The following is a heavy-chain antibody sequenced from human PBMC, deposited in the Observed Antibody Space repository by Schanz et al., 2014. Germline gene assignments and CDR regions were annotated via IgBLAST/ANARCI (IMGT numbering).Heavy chain of an antibody. J-gene: IGHJ5*02. CDR1: GFTFSGFW. CDR2: IKKDGSEK. Sequence: EVQLAESGGGLVQPGGSLRLSCAASGFTFSGFWMTWVRQAPGKGLEWVANIKKDGSEKYYVDSVKGRFTISRDNAKNSLFLQMNSLRPEDTAVYCCARGRVLESWGQGTLXTVSS. V-gene: IGHV3-7*01. D-gene: IGHD1-1*01. CDR3: ARGRVLES.